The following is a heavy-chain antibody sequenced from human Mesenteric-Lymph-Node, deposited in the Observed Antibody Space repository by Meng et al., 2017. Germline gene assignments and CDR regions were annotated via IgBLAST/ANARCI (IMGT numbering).Heavy chain of an antibody. J-gene: IGHJ4*02. CDR2: MNPNSGNT. CDR3: ARDYLDTAMVTVDY. V-gene: IGHV1-8*03. Sequence: QGQVVQSGDDGQKPGASVKVSCKASGYTFTSYDSNWVRQATGQGLEWMGWMNPNSGNTGYAQKFQGRVTITRNTSISTAYMELSSLRSEDTAVYYCARDYLDTAMVTVDYWGQGTLVTASS. D-gene: IGHD5-18*01. CDR1: GYTFTSYD.